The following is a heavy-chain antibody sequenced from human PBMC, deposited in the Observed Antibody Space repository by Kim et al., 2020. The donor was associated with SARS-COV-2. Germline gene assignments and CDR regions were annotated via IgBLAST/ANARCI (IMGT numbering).Heavy chain of an antibody. D-gene: IGHD3-10*01. CDR2: IYYSGST. CDR1: GGSISSGGYY. CDR3: ASTNYYGSGSYYYYYGMEV. Sequence: SETLSLTCTVSGGSISSGGYYWSWIRQHPGKGLEWIGYIYYSGSTYYNPSLKSRVTISVDTSKNQFSLKLSSVTAADTAVYYCASTNYYGSGSYYYYYGMEVRGQGTTVTVSS. J-gene: IGHJ6*02. V-gene: IGHV4-31*03.